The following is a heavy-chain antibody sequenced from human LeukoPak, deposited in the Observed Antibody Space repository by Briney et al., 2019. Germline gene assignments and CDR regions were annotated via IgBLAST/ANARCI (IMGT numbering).Heavy chain of an antibody. V-gene: IGHV3-30*01. Sequence: GRSLRLSCAASGFTFSSYAMHWVRQAPGKGLDWVAVITDDGSYKDYVDSVKGRFTISRDNSKNTLYLQMNSLRAGDAAVYYCARPGRDGYDYYHYYYMDVWGKGTTVTVSS. CDR3: ARPGRDGYDYYHYYYMDV. CDR1: GFTFSSYA. J-gene: IGHJ6*03. CDR2: ITDDGSYK. D-gene: IGHD5-24*01.